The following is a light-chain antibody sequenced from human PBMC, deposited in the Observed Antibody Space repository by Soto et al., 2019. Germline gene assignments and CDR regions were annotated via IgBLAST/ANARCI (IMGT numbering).Light chain of an antibody. Sequence: EIVLTQSPGTLSLSPGERATLSCRASQTLGTKYLAWYQQKPGQAPSLLIYDTSNSATGVPDRFSCSGSGTDFTLTISRLEPEDFAVYYCHHYGTSPPNTFGQGTKLEIK. CDR2: DTS. CDR1: QTLGTKY. CDR3: HHYGTSPPNT. J-gene: IGKJ2*01. V-gene: IGKV3-20*01.